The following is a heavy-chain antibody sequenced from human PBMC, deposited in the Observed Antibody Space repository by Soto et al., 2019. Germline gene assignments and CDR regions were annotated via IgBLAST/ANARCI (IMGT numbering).Heavy chain of an antibody. D-gene: IGHD3-3*01. CDR3: ERGGSQSFWGAGAYLAY. V-gene: IGHV4-34*01. Sequence: SETLSLTCAVYGGSFSGYYWSWIRQPPGKGLEWIGEINHSGSTNYNPSLKSRVTISVDTSKNQFSLKLSSVTAADTAVYYCERGGSQSFWGAGAYLAYGGQGPLVTVS. J-gene: IGHJ4*02. CDR2: INHSGST. CDR1: GGSFSGYY.